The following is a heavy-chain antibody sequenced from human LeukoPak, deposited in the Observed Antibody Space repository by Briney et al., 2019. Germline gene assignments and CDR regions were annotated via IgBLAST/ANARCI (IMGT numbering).Heavy chain of an antibody. J-gene: IGHJ4*02. CDR3: ARDSAYYYDSSGFSYCDY. CDR2: IRRSGSII. Sequence: GGSLRLSCAASRFTFSNYGMHWVRQAPGKGLEWVSHIRRSGSIIYYADSVKGRFTISRDNAKNTLYVQLNSLSVEDTAVYYCARDSAYYYDSSGFSYCDYWGPGTLVTVSS. CDR1: RFTFSNYG. D-gene: IGHD3-22*01. V-gene: IGHV3-48*04.